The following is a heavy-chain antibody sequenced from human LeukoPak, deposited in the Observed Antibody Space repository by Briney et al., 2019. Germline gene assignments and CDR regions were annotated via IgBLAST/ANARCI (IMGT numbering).Heavy chain of an antibody. D-gene: IGHD4-17*01. CDR2: ISGSGGST. V-gene: IGHV3-23*01. CDR1: GFTFSSYA. Sequence: GGSLRLSCAASGFTFSSYAMSWVRQAPGKGLEWVSAISGSGGSTYYADSVKGRFTISRDNSKNTLYLQMNSLRAEDTAVYYCAKGYGDYGYYYMDVWGKGTTVTVSS. J-gene: IGHJ6*03. CDR3: AKGYGDYGYYYMDV.